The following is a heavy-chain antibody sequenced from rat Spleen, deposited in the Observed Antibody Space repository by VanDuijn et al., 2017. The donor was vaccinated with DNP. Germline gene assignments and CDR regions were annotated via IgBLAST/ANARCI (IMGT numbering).Heavy chain of an antibody. V-gene: IGHV10-4*01. CDR3: TGTGITLFDY. Sequence: EVQLVESGGGLVQPKGSLKLSCVASGFDFNSYAMSWVRQAPGKGLDWVASISIKTHNFATRYADSVKERFTISRDDSQSMVYLQMSNLKTEDTALYYCTGTGITLFDYWGQGVKVTVSS. D-gene: IGHD1-4*01. J-gene: IGHJ2*01. CDR1: GFDFNSYA. CDR2: ISIKTHNFAT.